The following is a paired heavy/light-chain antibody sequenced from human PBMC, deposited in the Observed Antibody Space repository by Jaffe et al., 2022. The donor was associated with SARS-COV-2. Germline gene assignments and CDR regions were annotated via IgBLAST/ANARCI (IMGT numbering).Heavy chain of an antibody. CDR1: GFTFSNAW. J-gene: IGHJ4*02. CDR3: TTDLPRSSGYSNDY. CDR2: IKSKADGGTT. V-gene: IGHV3-15*01. Sequence: EVQLVESGGGLVKPGGSLRLSCAASGFTFSNAWMTWVRQAPGKGLECVGRIKSKADGGTTDYAAPVKGRFTISRDDSKNTLYLQMNSLKTEDTAVYYCTTDLPRSSGYSNDYWGQGTLVTVSS. D-gene: IGHD5-18*01.
Light chain of an antibody. J-gene: IGLJ3*02. Sequence: QSVLTQPPSVSAAPGQKVTISCSGSSSNIGNKDVCWYQQLPGTAPKLVIYDNNKRPSGIPDRFSGSKSGTSATLGITGLQTGDEADYYCGTWDTSLSAGVFGGGTKLTVL. CDR2: DNN. CDR1: SSNIGNKD. CDR3: GTWDTSLSAGV. V-gene: IGLV1-51*01.